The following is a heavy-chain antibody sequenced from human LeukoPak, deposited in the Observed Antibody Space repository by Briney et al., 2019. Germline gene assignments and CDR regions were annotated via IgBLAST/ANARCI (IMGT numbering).Heavy chain of an antibody. CDR3: ARGRGRGWSSEVGAFDI. V-gene: IGHV4-59*01. D-gene: IGHD6-19*01. CDR2: ILYSGST. J-gene: IGHJ3*02. Sequence: PSETLSLTCTVFGGSISSYYWTWIRQSPGKGLEWIGCILYSGSTNYNPSLKTQVTISIDTSKKRFSLNLSSVTAADTAVYYCARGRGRGWSSEVGAFDIWGQGRMVTVSS. CDR1: GGSISSYY.